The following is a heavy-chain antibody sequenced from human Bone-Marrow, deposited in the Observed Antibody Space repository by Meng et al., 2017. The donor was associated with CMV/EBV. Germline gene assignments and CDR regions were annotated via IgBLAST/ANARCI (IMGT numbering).Heavy chain of an antibody. CDR1: GGSISSYY. D-gene: IGHD3-3*01. CDR3: ARDFGDFGMDV. Sequence: SETLSLTCTVSGGSISSYYWSWIRQPPGKGLEWIGYIYYSGSTNYNPSLKSRVTISVDTSKNQFSLKLSSVTAADTAVYYCARDFGDFGMDVWAQGTTVTFSS. CDR2: IYYSGST. V-gene: IGHV4-59*01. J-gene: IGHJ6*02.